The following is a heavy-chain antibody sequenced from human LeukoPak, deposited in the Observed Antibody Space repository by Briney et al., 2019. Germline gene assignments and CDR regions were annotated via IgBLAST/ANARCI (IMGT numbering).Heavy chain of an antibody. Sequence: GGSLRLSCAASGFTFSSYAMSWVRQAPGKGLEWVSTISNSDYSTYYADSVKGRFTISRANSENTLYLQMNNLRAEDPAVYYCAKATGYLLWGQGTLVTVSS. CDR2: ISNSDYST. D-gene: IGHD1-14*01. J-gene: IGHJ4*02. CDR3: AKATGYLL. CDR1: GFTFSSYA. V-gene: IGHV3-23*01.